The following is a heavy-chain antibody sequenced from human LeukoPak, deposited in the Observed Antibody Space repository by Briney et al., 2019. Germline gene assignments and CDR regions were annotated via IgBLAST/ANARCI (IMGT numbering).Heavy chain of an antibody. CDR3: ARGDPSHYYYYYGMDV. CDR2: INPNSGGT. V-gene: IGHV1-2*06. Sequence: ASVKVSCKASGYTFTGYYMHWVRQVPGQGLEWMGRINPNSGGTNYAQKFQGRVTMTRDTSISTAYMELSRLRSDDTAVYYCARGDPSHYYYYYGMDVWGHGTTVTVSS. J-gene: IGHJ6*02. CDR1: GYTFTGYY.